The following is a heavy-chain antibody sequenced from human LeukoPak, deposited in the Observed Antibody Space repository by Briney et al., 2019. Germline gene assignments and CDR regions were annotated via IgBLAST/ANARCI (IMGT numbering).Heavy chain of an antibody. J-gene: IGHJ4*02. Sequence: GGSLGLSCAASGFTFSSYSMNWVRQAPGKGLEWVSSISSSSSYIYYADSVKGRFTISRDNSKNTLYLQMNSLRAEDTAVYYCAKAHDVVTVSGIDYWGQGTLVTVSS. CDR3: AKAHDVVTVSGIDY. CDR2: ISSSSSYI. CDR1: GFTFSSYS. D-gene: IGHD1-14*01. V-gene: IGHV3-21*01.